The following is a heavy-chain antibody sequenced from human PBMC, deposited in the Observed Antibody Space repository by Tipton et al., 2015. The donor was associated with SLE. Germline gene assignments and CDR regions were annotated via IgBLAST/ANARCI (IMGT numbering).Heavy chain of an antibody. CDR3: ARGKDYDFWSGYYRRDASDI. CDR1: GGSFSGYY. D-gene: IGHD3-3*01. V-gene: IGHV4-34*01. J-gene: IGHJ3*02. CDR2: INHSGST. Sequence: TLSLTCAVYGGSFSGYYWSWIRQPPGKGLEWIGEINHSGSTKYNPSLKSRVTISVDTSKKQFSLNLSSVTAADTAVYYCARGKDYDFWSGYYRRDASDIWGQGTMVTVSS.